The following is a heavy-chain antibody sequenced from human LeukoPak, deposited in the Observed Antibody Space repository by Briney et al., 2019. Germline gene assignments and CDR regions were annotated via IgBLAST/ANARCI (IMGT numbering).Heavy chain of an antibody. CDR3: ARHTKPCSGGSCNFDF. CDR2: VYHSGST. J-gene: IGHJ4*02. Sequence: SETLSLTCAVSGYSIISDYYWGWIRQSPGKGLEWIGSVYHSGSTHYNPSLKSRVTVSLDTSKKQFSLRLSSVTPADTAVYYCARHTKPCSGGSCNFDFWGQGSLVTVSS. D-gene: IGHD2-15*01. CDR1: GYSIISDYY. V-gene: IGHV4-38-2*01.